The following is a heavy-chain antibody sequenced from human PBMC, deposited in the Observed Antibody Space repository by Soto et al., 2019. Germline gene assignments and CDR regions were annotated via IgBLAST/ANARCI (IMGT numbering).Heavy chain of an antibody. CDR1: GGSISSYY. CDR3: ARKARWGYYFDD. D-gene: IGHD7-27*01. CDR2: IYYSGST. J-gene: IGHJ4*02. Sequence: QVQLQESGPGLVKPSETLSLTCTVSGGSISSYYWSWIRQPPGKGLEWIGYIYYSGSTNYNPSLKSRVTISVDTSKNQFSLKLSSLTAADTAVYYCARKARWGYYFDDWGQGTLVTVSS. V-gene: IGHV4-59*01.